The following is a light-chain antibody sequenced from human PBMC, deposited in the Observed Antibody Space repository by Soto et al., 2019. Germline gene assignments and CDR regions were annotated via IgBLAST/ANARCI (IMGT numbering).Light chain of an antibody. Sequence: DIVMTQSPDSLAVSLGERATINCKSSQSVLYSSNNKKYLAWYQQRPGQPPKLLIYWASTRESGVPDRFSGSGSGTDFTLTITSLQAEDVAVYYCQKYESTPPTFGQGTKLEIK. CDR3: QKYESTPPT. CDR2: WAS. CDR1: QSVLYSSNNKKY. V-gene: IGKV4-1*01. J-gene: IGKJ2*01.